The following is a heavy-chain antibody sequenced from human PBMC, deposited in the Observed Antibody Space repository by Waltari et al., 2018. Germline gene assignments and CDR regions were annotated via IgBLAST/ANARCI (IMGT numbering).Heavy chain of an antibody. Sequence: QVQLQQWGAGLLKPSETLSLTCAVYGGSCSGYYWSWIRQPPGKGLEWIGEINHSGSTNYNPSLKSRVTISVDTSKNQFSLKLSSVTAADTAVYYCARGPGTTVVTPDHAFDIWGQGTMVTVSS. J-gene: IGHJ3*02. CDR2: INHSGST. CDR1: GGSCSGYY. D-gene: IGHD4-17*01. CDR3: ARGPGTTVVTPDHAFDI. V-gene: IGHV4-34*01.